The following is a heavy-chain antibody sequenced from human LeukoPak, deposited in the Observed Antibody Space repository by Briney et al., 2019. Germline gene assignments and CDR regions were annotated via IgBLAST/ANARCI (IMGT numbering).Heavy chain of an antibody. CDR1: GFTFSGSA. D-gene: IGHD3-22*01. Sequence: GGSLKLSCAASGFTFSGSAMHWVRQVSGKGLEWVGRIRSKANSYATAYAASVKGRFTISRDDSKNTAYLQMNSLKTEDTAVYYCAKDPNLAMIVVVNYFDYWGQGTLVTVSS. CDR2: IRSKANSYAT. CDR3: AKDPNLAMIVVVNYFDY. V-gene: IGHV3-73*01. J-gene: IGHJ4*02.